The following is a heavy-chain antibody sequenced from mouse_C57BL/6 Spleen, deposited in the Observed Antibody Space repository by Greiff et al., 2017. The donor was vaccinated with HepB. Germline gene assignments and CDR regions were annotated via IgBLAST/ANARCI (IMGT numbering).Heavy chain of an antibody. D-gene: IGHD3-2*02. Sequence: EVQLQESGPGMVKPSQSLSLTCTVTGYSITSGYDWHWIRHFPGNKLEWMGYISYSGSTNYNPSLKSRISITHDTSKNHFFLKLNSVTTEDTATYYCARGGSSGYWFAYWGQGTLVTVSA. J-gene: IGHJ3*01. CDR3: ARGGSSGYWFAY. CDR1: GYSITSGYD. CDR2: ISYSGST. V-gene: IGHV3-1*01.